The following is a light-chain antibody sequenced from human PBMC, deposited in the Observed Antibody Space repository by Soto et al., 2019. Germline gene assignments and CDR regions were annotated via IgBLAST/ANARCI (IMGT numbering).Light chain of an antibody. CDR3: HQYNSDYT. V-gene: IGKV1-5*01. CDR1: QSINNC. CDR2: DAS. Sequence: DIQMPQSPSTLSAFVGDRVTITCRASQSINNCLAWYQQKPGEAPKLLIYDASSLQSGVPSRFSGSGSGTDFTLTISSLQPDDFATYYCHQYNSDYTFGQGTRLEV. J-gene: IGKJ2*01.